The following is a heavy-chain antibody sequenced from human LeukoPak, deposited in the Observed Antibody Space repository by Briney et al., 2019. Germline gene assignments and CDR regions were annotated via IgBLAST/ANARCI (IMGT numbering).Heavy chain of an antibody. J-gene: IGHJ4*02. V-gene: IGHV1-18*01. CDR3: ARDSDYSYYFDY. Sequence: ASVKVSCKPSGHTFTSYGISWVRQAPGQGLEWMGWISAYNGNTNYAQKLQGRVTMTTDTSTSTAYMELRSLRSDDTAVYYCARDSDYSYYFDYWGQGTLVTVSS. CDR2: ISAYNGNT. CDR1: GHTFTSYG. D-gene: IGHD4-11*01.